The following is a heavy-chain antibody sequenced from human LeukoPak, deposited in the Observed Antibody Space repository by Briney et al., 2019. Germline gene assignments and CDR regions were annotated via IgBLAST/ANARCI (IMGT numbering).Heavy chain of an antibody. J-gene: IGHJ4*02. CDR2: IDPSDSYT. Sequence: PGESPKISCKGSGYSFTSYWISWVRQMPGKGLEWMGRIDPSDSYTNYSPSFQGHVTISADKSISTAYLQWSSLKASDTAMYYCARHSEKDTYDFWSGHFFYWGQGTLVTVSS. CDR1: GYSFTSYW. D-gene: IGHD3-3*01. V-gene: IGHV5-10-1*01. CDR3: ARHSEKDTYDFWSGHFFY.